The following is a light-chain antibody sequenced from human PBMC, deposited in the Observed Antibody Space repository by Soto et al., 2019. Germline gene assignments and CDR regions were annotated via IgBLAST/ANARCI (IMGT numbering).Light chain of an antibody. J-gene: IGKJ1*01. V-gene: IGKV3-20*01. Sequence: EIVLTQSPGTLSLSPGERATLSCRASQSVSSSYLAWYQHKPGRAPRLLIDGTSSRATGIPDRFSGSGSGTDFTLTISRLEPEDLAVYYCQQYGSLVTFGQGNKVEI. CDR2: GTS. CDR3: QQYGSLVT. CDR1: QSVSSSY.